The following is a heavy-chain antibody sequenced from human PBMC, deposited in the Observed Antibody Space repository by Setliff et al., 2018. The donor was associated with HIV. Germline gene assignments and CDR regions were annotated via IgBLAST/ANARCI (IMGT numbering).Heavy chain of an antibody. Sequence: GASVKVSCKASGYIFTMYTMYWVRQAPGQRLEWMGRINTVNGNTKYSQNFQGRVTITRDTSANTANMELSSLRSEDTAVYYCAREPAGSETGYWGQGTLVTVSS. V-gene: IGHV1-3*04. CDR3: AREPAGSETGY. CDR2: INTVNGNT. J-gene: IGHJ4*02. CDR1: GYIFTMYT. D-gene: IGHD3-9*01.